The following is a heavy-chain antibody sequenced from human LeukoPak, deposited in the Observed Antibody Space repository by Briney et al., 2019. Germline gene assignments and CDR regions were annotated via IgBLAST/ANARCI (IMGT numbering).Heavy chain of an antibody. D-gene: IGHD6-19*01. CDR1: GGSISSGSYF. V-gene: IGHV4-61*02. J-gene: IGHJ4*02. CDR3: ARVGYSSGLYGPSGY. Sequence: SQTLSLTCTVSGGSISSGSYFWSWIRQPAGKELEWIGRIYTSGSTNYNPSLKSRVTISVDTSKNQFSLKLSSVTAADTAVYDCARVGYSSGLYGPSGYWGQGTLVTVSS. CDR2: IYTSGST.